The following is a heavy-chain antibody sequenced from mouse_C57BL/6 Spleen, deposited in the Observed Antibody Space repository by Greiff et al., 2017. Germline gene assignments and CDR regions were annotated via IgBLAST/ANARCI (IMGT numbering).Heavy chain of an antibody. CDR2: IYPRSGNT. CDR3: ARRDDGYPYAMGY. V-gene: IGHV1-81*01. J-gene: IGHJ4*01. CDR1: GYTFTSYG. D-gene: IGHD2-3*01. Sequence: VQLQQSGAELARPGASVKLSCKASGYTFTSYGISWVKQRTGQGLEWIGEIYPRSGNTYYNEKFKGKATLTADTSSSTAYMELRSLTSEDSAVYFCARRDDGYPYAMGYCGHGTSVTVSS.